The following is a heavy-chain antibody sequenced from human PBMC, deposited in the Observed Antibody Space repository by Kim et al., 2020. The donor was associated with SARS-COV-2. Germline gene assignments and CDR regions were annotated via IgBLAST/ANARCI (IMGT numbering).Heavy chain of an antibody. CDR3: AKDPGHNTGVDFDP. J-gene: IGHJ5*02. V-gene: IGHV3-53*01. CDR2: VYSVGAT. D-gene: IGHD4-17*01. Sequence: GGSLRLSCVGSGFNVTNNYMSWVRQAPGKGLEWVSVVYSVGATYYADSVKGRFTISIASSKNTLFLQMNSLRGEDTAVYHCAKDPGHNTGVDFDPWGQGILVTVSS. CDR1: GFNVTNNY.